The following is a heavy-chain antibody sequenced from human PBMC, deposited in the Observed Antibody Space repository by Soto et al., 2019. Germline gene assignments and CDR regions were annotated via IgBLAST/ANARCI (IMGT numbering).Heavy chain of an antibody. CDR3: ARDMEKGGGSAGFDY. CDR2: INPKSGGT. CDR1: GYTFTVYY. V-gene: IGHV1-2*02. Sequence: ASVKVSCKASGYTFTVYYMHWVRQAPGQGLEWMGWINPKSGGTMYPQKFQGRVTMTWDTSISTAYMALTRLRSDDTAVYYCARDMEKGGGSAGFDYWGQGTLVSVSA. J-gene: IGHJ4*02. D-gene: IGHD1-26*01.